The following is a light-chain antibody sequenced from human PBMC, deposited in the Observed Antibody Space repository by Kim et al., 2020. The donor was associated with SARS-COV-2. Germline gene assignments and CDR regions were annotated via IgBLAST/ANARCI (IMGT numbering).Light chain of an antibody. Sequence: EIVMTQSPATLSVSPGERATLSCRASPSVSSNLAWYQQKPGQAPRLLIYGAFTRATGIPARFSGSGSGTEFTLTISSLQSEDFAVYYCQQYKNWPLTFAGGTKVDIK. J-gene: IGKJ4*01. CDR2: GAF. CDR1: PSVSSN. CDR3: QQYKNWPLT. V-gene: IGKV3-15*01.